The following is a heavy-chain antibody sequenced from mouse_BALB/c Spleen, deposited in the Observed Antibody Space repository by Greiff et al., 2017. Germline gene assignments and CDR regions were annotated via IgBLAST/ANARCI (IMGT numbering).Heavy chain of an antibody. D-gene: IGHD4-1*01. CDR2: ISSGSSTI. J-gene: IGHJ4*01. Sequence: EVKLVESGGGLVQPGGSRKLSCAASGFTFSSFGMHWVRQAPEKGLEWVAYISSGSSTIYYADTVKGRFTISRDNPKNTLFLQMTSLRSEDTAMYDCASTGFDYYAMDYWGQGTSVTVSS. CDR3: ASTGFDYYAMDY. V-gene: IGHV5-17*02. CDR1: GFTFSSFG.